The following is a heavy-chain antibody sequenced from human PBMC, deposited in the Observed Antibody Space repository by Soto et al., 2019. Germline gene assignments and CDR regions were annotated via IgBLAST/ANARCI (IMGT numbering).Heavy chain of an antibody. CDR3: SSDDLGGGDSNWFDP. CDR1: GFPFSSYS. D-gene: IGHD2-21*02. Sequence: VGPLRPSCAALGFPFSSYSMNWVRQAPGKGLGWVSSISISSSYIYYADAVKGRFTITRDNAKYTLYLQMNSLRVEDTAVDVYSSDDLGGGDSNWFDPWGQGTLVTVSS. CDR2: ISISSSYI. J-gene: IGHJ5*02. V-gene: IGHV3-21*01.